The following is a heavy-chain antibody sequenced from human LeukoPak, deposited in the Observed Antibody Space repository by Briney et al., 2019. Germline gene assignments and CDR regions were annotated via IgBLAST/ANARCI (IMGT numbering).Heavy chain of an antibody. Sequence: GASVKVSCKASGYTFTGYYMHWVRQAPGQGLEWMGWINPNSGGTNYAQMFQGRVTMTRDTSISTGYMELSRLRSDDTAVYYCARDLNVVYSSSYRYWGQGTLVTVSS. CDR1: GYTFTGYY. CDR3: ARDLNVVYSSSYRY. J-gene: IGHJ4*02. CDR2: INPNSGGT. D-gene: IGHD6-6*01. V-gene: IGHV1-2*02.